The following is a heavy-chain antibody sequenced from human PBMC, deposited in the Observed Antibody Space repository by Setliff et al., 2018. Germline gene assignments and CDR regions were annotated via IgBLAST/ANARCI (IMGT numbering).Heavy chain of an antibody. CDR3: AGGRRYDYGWDFDY. V-gene: IGHV4-30-4*08. D-gene: IGHD4-17*01. CDR2: IYSSGST. Sequence: SETLSLTCTVSGGSISSGDYYWSWIRQPPGKGLEWIGYIYSSGSTYYNPSLKSRVSISVDTSKNQFSLKLSSVTAADTAVYYCAGGRRYDYGWDFDYWGQGTLVTVSS. J-gene: IGHJ4*02. CDR1: GGSISSGDYY.